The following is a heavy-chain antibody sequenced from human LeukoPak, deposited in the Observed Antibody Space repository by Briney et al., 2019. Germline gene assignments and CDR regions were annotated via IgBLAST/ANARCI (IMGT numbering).Heavy chain of an antibody. V-gene: IGHV1-46*03. CDR2: INPSGGST. J-gene: IGHJ4*02. CDR1: GYTFTSYY. D-gene: IGHD3-22*01. Sequence: ASVKVSCKASGYTFTSYYMHWVRQAPGQGLEWMGIINPSGGSTSYAQKFQGRVTMTRDTSTSTVYMELSSLRSEDTAVYYCARGGTVYYYDSSGYSDYWRQGTLVTVSS. CDR3: ARGGTVYYYDSSGYSDY.